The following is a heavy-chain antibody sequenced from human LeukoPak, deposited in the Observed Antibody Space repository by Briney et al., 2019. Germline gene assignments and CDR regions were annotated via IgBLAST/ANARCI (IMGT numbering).Heavy chain of an antibody. CDR2: LYPSGSS. D-gene: IGHD3-10*01. CDR1: GASISPYY. V-gene: IGHV4-4*07. CDR3: ARDLSGSLYFDY. Sequence: PSETLSLTCTVFGASISPYYWNWIRQPAGKGLEWIGRLYPSGSSDYNPSLKSRVSISVGTSNNQFSLRVTSVTAADTAIYYCARDLSGSLYFDYWGQGILVTVSA. J-gene: IGHJ4*02.